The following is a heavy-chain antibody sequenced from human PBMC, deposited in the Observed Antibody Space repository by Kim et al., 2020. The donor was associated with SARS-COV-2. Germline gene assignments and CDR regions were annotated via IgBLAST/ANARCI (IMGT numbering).Heavy chain of an antibody. Sequence: GGSLRLSCVTSGFTFSNYDMKWVRQAPGKGLEWVSFITKNSGTIYYGESVKGRSTISRDNAKNSLYLQMNSLRDEDTAVYYCARDRWGGSFDLWGQGTLVTVSS. CDR1: GFTFSNYD. J-gene: IGHJ5*02. CDR3: ARDRWGGSFDL. V-gene: IGHV3-48*02. D-gene: IGHD3-16*01. CDR2: ITKNSGTI.